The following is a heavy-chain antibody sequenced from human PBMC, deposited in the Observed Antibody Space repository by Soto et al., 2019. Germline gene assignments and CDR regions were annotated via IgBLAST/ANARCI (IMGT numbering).Heavy chain of an antibody. CDR3: ARDGGWSDY. J-gene: IGHJ4*02. Sequence: EVQLVESGGGLQPGGSLRLSCAASGFTFSSYWMHWVRQAPGKGLVWVLRINSDGSSTSYADSVKGRFTISRDNAKNTLNLQMNSLRAEDTAVYYCARDGGWSDYWGQGTLVTVSS. D-gene: IGHD6-19*01. CDR2: INSDGSST. V-gene: IGHV3-74*01. CDR1: GFTFSSYW.